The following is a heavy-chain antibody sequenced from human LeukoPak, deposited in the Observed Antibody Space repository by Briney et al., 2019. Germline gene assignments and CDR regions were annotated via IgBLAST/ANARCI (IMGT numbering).Heavy chain of an antibody. Sequence: PSQTLSLTCTVSGGSISSGGYYWSWIRQPPGKGLEWIGYIYHSGSTYYNPSLKSRVTISVDRSKNQFSLKLSSVTAADTAVYYCARGRTGDFDYWGQGTLVTVSS. D-gene: IGHD3/OR15-3a*01. V-gene: IGHV4-30-2*01. J-gene: IGHJ4*02. CDR3: ARGRTGDFDY. CDR1: GGSISSGGYY. CDR2: IYHSGST.